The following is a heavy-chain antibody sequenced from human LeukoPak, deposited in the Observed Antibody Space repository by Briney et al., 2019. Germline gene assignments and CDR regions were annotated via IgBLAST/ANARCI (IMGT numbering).Heavy chain of an antibody. CDR1: GFTFSSYA. V-gene: IGHV3-23*01. CDR2: ISGSGGST. D-gene: IGHD1-26*01. Sequence: GGSLRLSCAASGFTFSSYAMSWVRQAPGKGLEWVSAISGSGGSTYYADSVKGRFTISRDNSKNTLYLQMNSLRTEDTALYYCAKDSGHSGSFLDWGQGTLVTVSS. J-gene: IGHJ4*02. CDR3: AKDSGHSGSFLD.